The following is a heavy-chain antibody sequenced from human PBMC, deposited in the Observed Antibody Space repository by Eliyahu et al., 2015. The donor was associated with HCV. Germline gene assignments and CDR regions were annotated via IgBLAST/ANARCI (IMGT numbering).Heavy chain of an antibody. V-gene: IGHV4-34*01. CDR2: INHSGST. Sequence: QVQLQQWGAGLLKPSETLSLTCAVYGGSFSGYYWXWIRQPPGKGLEWIGEINHSGSTNYNPSLKSRVTISVDTSKNQYSLKLSSVTAADTAVYYCARGSYYGSRSYSTYRPLARSAPRFDYWGQGTLVTVSS. CDR1: GGSFSGYY. J-gene: IGHJ4*02. CDR3: ARGSYYGSRSYSTYRPLARSAPRFDY. D-gene: IGHD3-10*01.